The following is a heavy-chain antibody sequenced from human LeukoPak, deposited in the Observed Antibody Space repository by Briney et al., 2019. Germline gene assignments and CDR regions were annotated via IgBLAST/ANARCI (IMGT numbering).Heavy chain of an antibody. Sequence: GGSLRLSCAASGFTFSSYWMSWVRQAPGKRLEWVANIKQDGSEKYYVDSVKGRFTISRDNAKNSLYLQMNSLRAEDTAVYYCARDIEDCSGGSCYSAWFDYWGQGTLVTVSS. J-gene: IGHJ4*02. D-gene: IGHD2-15*01. CDR1: GFTFSSYW. CDR3: ARDIEDCSGGSCYSAWFDY. V-gene: IGHV3-7*03. CDR2: IKQDGSEK.